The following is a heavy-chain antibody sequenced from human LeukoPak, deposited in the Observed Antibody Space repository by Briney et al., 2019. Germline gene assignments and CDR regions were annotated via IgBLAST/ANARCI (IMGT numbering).Heavy chain of an antibody. D-gene: IGHD3-16*01. J-gene: IGHJ4*02. CDR2: ISSSSYI. CDR1: GFTFSSYS. Sequence: GGSLRLSCAASGFTFSSYSTNWVRQAPGKGLEWVSSISSSSYIYYADSVKGRFTISRDNAKNSLYLQMNSLRAEDTAVYYCARERTMIMNDYWGQGTLVTVSS. V-gene: IGHV3-21*01. CDR3: ARERTMIMNDY.